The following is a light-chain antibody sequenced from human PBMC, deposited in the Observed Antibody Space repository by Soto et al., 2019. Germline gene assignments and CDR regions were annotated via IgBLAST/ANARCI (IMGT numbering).Light chain of an antibody. CDR3: AARDDSLNGYV. Sequence: QSVLTQPPSVSEAPRQRATISCSGSSSNIGNNAVNWYQQLPGKAPKLLIYYDDLLPSGVSDRFSGSKSGTSASLAISGLQSEDEADYYCAARDDSLNGYVFGTGTKVTVL. CDR2: YDD. V-gene: IGLV1-36*01. J-gene: IGLJ1*01. CDR1: SSNIGNNA.